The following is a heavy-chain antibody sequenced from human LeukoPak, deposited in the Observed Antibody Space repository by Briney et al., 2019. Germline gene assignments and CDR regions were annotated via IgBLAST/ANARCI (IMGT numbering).Heavy chain of an antibody. J-gene: IGHJ4*02. CDR3: ARGKKEVVVAAHLFDH. Sequence: SETLSLTCTVSGGSISSYYWSWIRQPPGKGLEWIGYIYYSGSTNYNPSLKSRVTISVDTSKNQFSLKLSSVTAADTAVYYCARGKKEVVVAAHLFDHWGQGTLVTVSS. CDR1: GGSISSYY. D-gene: IGHD2-15*01. CDR2: IYYSGST. V-gene: IGHV4-59*01.